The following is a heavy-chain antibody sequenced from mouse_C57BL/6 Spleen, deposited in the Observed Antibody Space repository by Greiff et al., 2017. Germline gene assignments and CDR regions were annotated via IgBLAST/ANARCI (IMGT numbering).Heavy chain of an antibody. Sequence: VQLQQPGAELVKPGASVKMSCKASGYTFTSYWITWVKQRPGQGLEWIGDIYPGSGSTNYNEKFKSKATLTVDTSSSTAYMQLSSLTSEDSAVYYCARSLTGPGYFDYWGQGTTLTVSS. J-gene: IGHJ2*01. CDR3: ARSLTGPGYFDY. D-gene: IGHD4-1*01. CDR2: IYPGSGST. CDR1: GYTFTSYW. V-gene: IGHV1-55*01.